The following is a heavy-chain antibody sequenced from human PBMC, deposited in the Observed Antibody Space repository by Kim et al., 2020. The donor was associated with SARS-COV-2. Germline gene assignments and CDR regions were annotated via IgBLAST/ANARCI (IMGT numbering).Heavy chain of an antibody. CDR2: IWYDGSNK. CDR3: ARVMNGYYYVSGSYADQ. V-gene: IGHV3-33*01. CDR1: GFTFSSYG. D-gene: IGHD3-10*01. J-gene: IGHJ4*02. Sequence: GGSLRLSCAASGFTFSSYGMHWVRQAPGKGLEWVAVIWYDGSNKYYADSVKGRFTISRDNSMDTLYLQMNSLRAEDTAVYYCARVMNGYYYVSGSYADQWGQGTLVTVSS.